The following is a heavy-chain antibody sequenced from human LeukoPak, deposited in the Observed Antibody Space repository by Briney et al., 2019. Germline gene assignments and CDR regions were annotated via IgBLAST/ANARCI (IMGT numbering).Heavy chain of an antibody. Sequence: NSSETLSLTCTVSGGSISSYYWSWIRQPAGKGLEWIGRIYTSGSTNYNPSLKSRVTMSVDTSKNQFSLKLSSVTAADTAVYYCAREVVVPAAMYYYYYYMDVWGKGTTVTISS. D-gene: IGHD2-2*01. J-gene: IGHJ6*03. CDR2: IYTSGST. CDR3: AREVVVPAAMYYYYYYMDV. CDR1: GGSISSYY. V-gene: IGHV4-4*07.